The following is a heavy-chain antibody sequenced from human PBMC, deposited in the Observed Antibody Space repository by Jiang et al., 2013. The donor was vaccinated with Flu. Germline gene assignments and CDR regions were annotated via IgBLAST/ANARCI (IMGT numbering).Heavy chain of an antibody. Sequence: QLLESGGGLVQPGGSLRLSCAASGFTFSSYAMSWVRQAPRKGLEWVSAISGSGGSTYYADSVKGRFTISRDNSKNTLYLQMNSLRAEDTAVYYCAKMSPDFSAGSLGYWGQGTLVTVSS. CDR2: ISGSGGST. D-gene: IGHD1-14*01. CDR1: GFTFSSYA. V-gene: IGHV3-23*01. CDR3: AKMSPDFSAGSLGY. J-gene: IGHJ4*02.